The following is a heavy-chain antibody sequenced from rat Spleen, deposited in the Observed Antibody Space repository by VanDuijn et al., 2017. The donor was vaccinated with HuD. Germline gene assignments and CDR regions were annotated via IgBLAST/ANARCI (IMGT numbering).Heavy chain of an antibody. V-gene: IGHV5-29*01. J-gene: IGHJ2*01. CDR2: IIYDGSNT. CDR3: ARRHYGYTDYFDY. D-gene: IGHD1-9*01. Sequence: EVQLVESGGGLVQPGRSLKLSCVASGFTFNNYWMTWVRQAPTKGLEWVATIIYDGSNTYYRDSVKGRFTVSRDNAKSTLSLQMDSLRSEDTATYYCARRHYGYTDYFDYWGQGVMVTVSS. CDR1: GFTFNNYW.